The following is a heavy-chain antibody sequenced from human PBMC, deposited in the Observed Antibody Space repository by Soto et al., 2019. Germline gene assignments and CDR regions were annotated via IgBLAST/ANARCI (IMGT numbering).Heavy chain of an antibody. CDR1: GFTFSSYS. J-gene: IGHJ3*02. Sequence: EVQLVESGGGLVKPGGSLRLSCAASGFTFSSYSMNWVRQAPGQGLEWVSSISSSSSYIYYADSVKGRFTISRDNAKNSLYLQMNSLRAEDTAVYYCARDLGYCSGGSCSHDAFDIWGQGTMVTVSS. CDR2: ISSSSSYI. D-gene: IGHD2-15*01. CDR3: ARDLGYCSGGSCSHDAFDI. V-gene: IGHV3-21*01.